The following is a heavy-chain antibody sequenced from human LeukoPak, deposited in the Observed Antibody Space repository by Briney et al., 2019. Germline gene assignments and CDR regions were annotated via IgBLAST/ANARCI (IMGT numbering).Heavy chain of an antibody. CDR3: ARNKPESGKSVRYYFDY. J-gene: IGHJ4*02. Sequence: SETLSLTCTVSGGSISTYYWSWIRQPPGKGLEWIGYIYYSGSSNYNPSLKSRVTISVDTSKNQFSLKLSSVTAADTAVCYCARNKPESGKSVRYYFDYWGQGTLVTVSS. V-gene: IGHV4-59*01. CDR2: IYYSGSS. D-gene: IGHD4-23*01. CDR1: GGSISTYY.